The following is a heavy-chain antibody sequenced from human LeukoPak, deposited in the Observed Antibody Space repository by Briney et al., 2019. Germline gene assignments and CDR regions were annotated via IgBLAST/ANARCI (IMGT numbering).Heavy chain of an antibody. D-gene: IGHD3-10*01. J-gene: IGHJ4*02. CDR1: GLTFSSYA. V-gene: IGHV3-23*01. Sequence: GGSLRLSCAASGLTFSSYAMSWVRQAPGKGLEWVSSVSTGGAGTYYADSVKGRFSISGDNSKNTLYPQMNSLRAEDTAIYYCANMLRGVLYYFDHWGQGTLVTVSS. CDR2: VSTGGAGT. CDR3: ANMLRGVLYYFDH.